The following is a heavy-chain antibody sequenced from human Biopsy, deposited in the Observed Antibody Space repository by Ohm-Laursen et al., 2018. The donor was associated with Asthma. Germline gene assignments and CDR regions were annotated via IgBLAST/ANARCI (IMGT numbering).Heavy chain of an antibody. CDR2: IWYDGGNK. Sequence: SSLRLPCTASGFTFSSYGMHWVRQAPGKGLEWVAVIWYDGGNKYYADSVKGRFIISRDNSKNTLYLQMNSLRAEDTAVYYCARDIVATMIGYYYYGMDVWGQGTTVTVSS. J-gene: IGHJ6*02. D-gene: IGHD5-12*01. V-gene: IGHV3-33*01. CDR3: ARDIVATMIGYYYYGMDV. CDR1: GFTFSSYG.